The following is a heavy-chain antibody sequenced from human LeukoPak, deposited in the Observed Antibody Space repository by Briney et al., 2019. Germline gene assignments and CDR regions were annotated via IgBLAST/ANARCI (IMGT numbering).Heavy chain of an antibody. D-gene: IGHD2-21*01. Sequence: PGGSLRLSCAASGFTFSAYHINWVRQAPGKGLEWISYISTTGTTIHYADSVKGRFAISRDNAKSSLYLQMNSLRVEDTAVYYCARVWQDYSGVDYWGQGTLVTVSS. J-gene: IGHJ4*02. CDR1: GFTFSAYH. CDR3: ARVWQDYSGVDY. CDR2: ISTTGTTI. V-gene: IGHV3-48*01.